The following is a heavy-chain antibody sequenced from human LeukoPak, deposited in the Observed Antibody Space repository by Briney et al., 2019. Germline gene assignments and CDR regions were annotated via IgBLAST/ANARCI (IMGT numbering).Heavy chain of an antibody. J-gene: IGHJ4*02. D-gene: IGHD3-3*01. CDR3: AKARSHYDFWSGYPYFDY. CDR2: ISWNSGSI. Sequence: GGSLRLPCAASGFTFDDYAMHWVRQAPGKGLEWVSGISWNSGSIGYADSVKGRFTISRDNAKNSLYLQMNSLRAEDMALYYCAKARSHYDFWSGYPYFDYWGQGTLVTVSS. V-gene: IGHV3-9*03. CDR1: GFTFDDYA.